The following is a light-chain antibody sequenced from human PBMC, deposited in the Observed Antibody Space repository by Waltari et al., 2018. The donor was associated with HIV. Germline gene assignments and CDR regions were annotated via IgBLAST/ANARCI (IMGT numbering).Light chain of an antibody. V-gene: IGKV1-NL1*01. CDR1: QGINNG. Sequence: DIQMTQSPSSLPASVGDRVTITCRASQGINNGLAWYQQKPGRAPKLLLSAASRLQSGAPCRSSGSASGTYYTLTISSLQPEDFATYYRQHYHGTPSFGQGTKLEIK. CDR3: QHYHGTPS. CDR2: AAS. J-gene: IGKJ2*01.